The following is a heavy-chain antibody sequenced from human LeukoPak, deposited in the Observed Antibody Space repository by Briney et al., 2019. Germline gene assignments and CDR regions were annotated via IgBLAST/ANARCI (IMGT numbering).Heavy chain of an antibody. Sequence: SVKVSCKASGGTFSSYAISWVRQAPGQGLEWMGGIIPIFGTANYAQKFQGRVTITTDESTSTAYMELSRLRSDDTAVYYCARFDDYGDYSRAFDIWGQGTMVTVSS. CDR3: ARFDDYGDYSRAFDI. CDR1: GGTFSSYA. D-gene: IGHD4-17*01. J-gene: IGHJ3*02. V-gene: IGHV1-69*05. CDR2: IIPIFGTA.